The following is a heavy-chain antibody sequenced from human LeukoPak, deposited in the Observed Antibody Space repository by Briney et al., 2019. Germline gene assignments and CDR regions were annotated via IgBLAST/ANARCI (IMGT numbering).Heavy chain of an antibody. Sequence: ASVRVSCKASGYTFTSYGISWVRQAPGQGLEWMGWISAYNGNTNYAQKLQGRVTMTTDTSTSTAYMELRSLRSDDTAVYYCARDRLGYCTNGVCFPFDYWGQETLVTVSS. CDR3: ARDRLGYCTNGVCFPFDY. CDR2: ISAYNGNT. V-gene: IGHV1-18*01. J-gene: IGHJ4*02. D-gene: IGHD2-8*01. CDR1: GYTFTSYG.